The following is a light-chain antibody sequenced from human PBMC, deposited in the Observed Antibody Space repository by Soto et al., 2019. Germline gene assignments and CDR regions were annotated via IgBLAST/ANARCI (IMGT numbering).Light chain of an antibody. J-gene: IGKJ4*01. CDR1: QGISNY. V-gene: IGKV1-16*02. Sequence: DIQMTQSPSSLSASVGDRVTLTCRASQGISNYLAWFQQKPGKAPKALIYAASDLRSGVPSKFSGSGSGTYFTLTISSLQPEDFATYYCQQYYAYPLTFGGGTKVDIK. CDR2: AAS. CDR3: QQYYAYPLT.